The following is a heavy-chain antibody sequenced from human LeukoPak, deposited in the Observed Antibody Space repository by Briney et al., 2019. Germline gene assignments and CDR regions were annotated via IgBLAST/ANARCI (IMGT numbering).Heavy chain of an antibody. CDR1: GGSFGGYY. J-gene: IGHJ4*02. D-gene: IGHD3-3*01. CDR2: INHSGST. Sequence: SETLSLTCAVYGGSFGGYYWSWIRQPPGKGLEWIGEINHSGSTNYNPSLKSRVTISVDTSKNQFSLKLSSVTAADTAVYYCARVSDFWSGYYYWGQGTLVTVSS. CDR3: ARVSDFWSGYYY. V-gene: IGHV4-34*01.